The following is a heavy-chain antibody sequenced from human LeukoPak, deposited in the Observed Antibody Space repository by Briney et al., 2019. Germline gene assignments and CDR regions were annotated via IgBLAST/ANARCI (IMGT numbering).Heavy chain of an antibody. CDR1: GFTFSSYW. V-gene: IGHV3-23*01. Sequence: PGGSLRLSCAASGFTFSSYWMSWVRQTPGKGLEWVSGISGSGDATFYADSVKGRFTISRDNSKDTLYLQMSSLRAEDTAIYYCAKDRGYWGQGTLVTVTS. J-gene: IGHJ4*02. CDR2: ISGSGDAT. CDR3: AKDRGY.